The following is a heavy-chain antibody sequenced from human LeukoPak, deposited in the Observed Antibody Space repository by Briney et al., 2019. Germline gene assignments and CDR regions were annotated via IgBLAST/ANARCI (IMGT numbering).Heavy chain of an antibody. CDR1: GFTFDDYT. J-gene: IGHJ4*02. D-gene: IGHD3-22*01. V-gene: IGHV3-43*01. CDR3: AKDIGDSIGYNYFDS. Sequence: GGSLRLSCAASGFTFDDYTMHWVRRAPRKGLEWVSVISWHGSTTKYADSVRGRFTISRDNRKNSLSLQMNSLRPEDTALYYCAKDIGDSIGYNYFDSWGQGTLVTVSS. CDR2: ISWHGSTT.